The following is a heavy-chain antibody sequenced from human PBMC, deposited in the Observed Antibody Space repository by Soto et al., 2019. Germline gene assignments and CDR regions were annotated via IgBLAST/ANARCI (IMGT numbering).Heavy chain of an antibody. CDR3: ARGPSGDKVHY. CDR2: IYYGGTT. CDR1: GGSIIPYY. D-gene: IGHD7-27*01. V-gene: IGHV4-59*08. J-gene: IGHJ4*02. Sequence: SETLSLTCNVSGGSIIPYYWAWIRQPPWKGLEWVGYIYYGGTTSYNPSLKSRVTISLETSKSQFSLRLSSVTAADTAVYYCARGPSGDKVHYWGQGALVTVSS.